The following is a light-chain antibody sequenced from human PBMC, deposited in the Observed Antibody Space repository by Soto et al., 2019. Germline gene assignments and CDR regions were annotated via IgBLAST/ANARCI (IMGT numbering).Light chain of an antibody. CDR2: EVS. V-gene: IGLV2-8*01. Sequence: QSVLTQPPSASGSPGQSVTISCTGTSSDVGGYNYVSWYQQHSGKAPKLMIYEVSKRPSGVPDRFSGSKSGNTASLTVSGLQAEDEADYYCSSYAGSNNLVFGGGTQLTV. CDR3: SSYAGSNNLV. CDR1: SSDVGGYNY. J-gene: IGLJ2*01.